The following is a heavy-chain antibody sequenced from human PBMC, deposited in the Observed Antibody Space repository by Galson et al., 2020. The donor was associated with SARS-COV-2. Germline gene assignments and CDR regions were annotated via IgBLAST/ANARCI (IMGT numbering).Heavy chain of an antibody. D-gene: IGHD2-2*01. J-gene: IGHJ6*03. V-gene: IGHV4-31*03. CDR1: GGTISSGGYY. CDR2: IYYSGTT. Sequence: SETLSLTCTVSGGTISSGGYYWSWIRQHPGKGLAWIGYIYYSGTTYYNPSLKSRVTISVDTSKNQFPLKLSSVTAAVTAVYYCARVRGDCSSTSCYVPACSSSEFYDYYYMDVWGKGTTVTVSS. CDR3: ARVRGDCSSTSCYVPACSSSEFYDYYYMDV.